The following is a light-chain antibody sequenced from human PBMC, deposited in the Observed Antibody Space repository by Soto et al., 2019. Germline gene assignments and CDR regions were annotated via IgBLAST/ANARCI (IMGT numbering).Light chain of an antibody. V-gene: IGLV2-8*01. Sequence: QSALTQPPSASGSLGQSVTISCTGTSSDVGGYNYVSWYQHHAGTAPKLIIYEVSKPPSAVPDRFSGSKSGITASLTGSGLQAEDETNYYWSSKGGGQNWIFGGGTKLTVL. CDR3: SSKGGGQNWI. J-gene: IGLJ2*01. CDR2: EVS. CDR1: SSDVGGYNY.